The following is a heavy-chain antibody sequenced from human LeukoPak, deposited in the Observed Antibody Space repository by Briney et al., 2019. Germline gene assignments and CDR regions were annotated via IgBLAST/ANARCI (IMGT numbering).Heavy chain of an antibody. CDR2: IGYDGSND. CDR1: GFTFNRYT. D-gene: IGHD5-24*01. V-gene: IGHV3-30-3*01. CDR3: ARARLDGFYYNAMDV. Sequence: AGGSLRLSCAVSGFTFNRYTMHWVRQAPGKGLEWVAVIGYDGSNDYYADSVKGRFTISRDNSRDTLYLQINSLTTEDTAVYYCARARLDGFYYNAMDVWGQGTTVIVSS. J-gene: IGHJ6*02.